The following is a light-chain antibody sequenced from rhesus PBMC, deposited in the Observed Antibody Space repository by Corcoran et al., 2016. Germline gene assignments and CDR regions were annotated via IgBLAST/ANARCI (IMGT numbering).Light chain of an antibody. CDR3: QQRDDVPLT. Sequence: DIQMTQSPSSLSASVGDRVTITCRASQDISNWLAWYQQKPGKAPKLLTYRASNLETGVPARFSGSGSRTDFTLTISRLQPENIATYYCQQRDDVPLTSGGGTKVEIK. CDR1: QDISNW. CDR2: RAS. V-gene: IGKV1-69*01. J-gene: IGKJ4*01.